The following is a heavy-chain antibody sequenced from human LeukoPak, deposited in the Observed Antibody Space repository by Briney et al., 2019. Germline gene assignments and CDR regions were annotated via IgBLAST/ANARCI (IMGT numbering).Heavy chain of an antibody. V-gene: IGHV1-69*04. D-gene: IGHD6-19*01. Sequence: SVKVSCKASGGTFSSYAISWVRQAPGQGLEWMGRIIPILGIANYAQKFQGRVTITADKSTSTAYMELSSLRSEDTAVYYCARDHSSGWHYGPPGGEAFDYWGQGTLVTVSS. J-gene: IGHJ4*02. CDR1: GGTFSSYA. CDR2: IIPILGIA. CDR3: ARDHSSGWHYGPPGGEAFDY.